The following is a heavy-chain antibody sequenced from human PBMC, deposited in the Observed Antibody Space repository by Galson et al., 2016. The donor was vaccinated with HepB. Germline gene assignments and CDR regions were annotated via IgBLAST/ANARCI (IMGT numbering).Heavy chain of an antibody. J-gene: IGHJ4*02. CDR2: ISTSGRST. V-gene: IGHV3-23*01. D-gene: IGHD6-25*01. Sequence: SLRLSCAASGVTLSIYTMSWVRQAPGKGLDWISAISTSGRSTYYTDSVKGRFTISRDNSKNTLFLQMNSLRAEDTAIYYCAKAAESSWMDFDSWGQGTLVTVSS. CDR1: GVTLSIYT. CDR3: AKAAESSWMDFDS.